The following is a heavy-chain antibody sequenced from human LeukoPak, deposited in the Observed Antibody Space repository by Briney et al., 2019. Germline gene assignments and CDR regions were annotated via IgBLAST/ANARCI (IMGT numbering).Heavy chain of an antibody. Sequence: ASVKVSCKASGYTFTSYYMHWVRQAPGQGLEWMGIINPSGGTTNYAQKFQGRVTITADESTSTAYMELSSLRSEDTAVYYCARGVMEGWYYFDYWGQGTLVTVSS. J-gene: IGHJ4*02. CDR2: INPSGGTT. CDR1: GYTFTSYY. V-gene: IGHV1-46*01. D-gene: IGHD6-19*01. CDR3: ARGVMEGWYYFDY.